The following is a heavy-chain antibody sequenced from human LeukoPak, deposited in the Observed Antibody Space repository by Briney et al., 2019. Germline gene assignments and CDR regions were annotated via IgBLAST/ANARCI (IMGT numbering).Heavy chain of an antibody. J-gene: IGHJ4*02. V-gene: IGHV1-18*04. D-gene: IGHD2-2*02. CDR1: GYTFTGYY. CDR3: ARDGVPRYCSSTSCYTKEY. Sequence: GASVKVSCKASGYTFTGYYMHWVRQAPGQGLEWMGWISAYNGNTNYAQKLQGRVTMTTDTSTSTAYMELRSLRSDDTAVYYCARDGVPRYCSSTSCYTKEYWGQGTLVTVSS. CDR2: ISAYNGNT.